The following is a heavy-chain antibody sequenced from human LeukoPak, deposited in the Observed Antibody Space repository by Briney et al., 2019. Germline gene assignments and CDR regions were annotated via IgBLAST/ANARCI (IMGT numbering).Heavy chain of an antibody. CDR3: ARAQYNSSPDY. CDR2: IGPSGTNK. D-gene: IGHD6-13*01. V-gene: IGHV3-21*06. J-gene: IGHJ4*02. CDR1: GFTFSSST. Sequence: GGSLRLSCAASGFTFSSSTMNWVRQAPGKGLEWVASIGPSGTNKHYAGSLEGRFTISRDNARNSLFLEMNSLRVEDTAVYYCARAQYNSSPDYWGQGTLVTVSS.